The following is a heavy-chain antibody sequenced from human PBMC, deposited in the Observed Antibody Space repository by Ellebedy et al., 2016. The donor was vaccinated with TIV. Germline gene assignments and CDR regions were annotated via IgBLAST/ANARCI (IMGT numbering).Heavy chain of an antibody. V-gene: IGHV1-2*02. J-gene: IGHJ4*02. CDR1: GYTFTDYY. D-gene: IGHD5/OR15-5a*01. Sequence: AASVKVSYKTSGYTFTDYYIHWVRQAPGQGLEWMAWINPNSGDTDYAQKFQGRVTVTRDTSTSTAFLELSRLRSDDKAVYYCTRDLTNIVSGDYWGQGTLVTVSS. CDR3: TRDLTNIVSGDY. CDR2: INPNSGDT.